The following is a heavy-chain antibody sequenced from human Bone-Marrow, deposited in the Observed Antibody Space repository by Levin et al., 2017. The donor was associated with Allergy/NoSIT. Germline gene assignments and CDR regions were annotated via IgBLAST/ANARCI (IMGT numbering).Heavy chain of an antibody. CDR3: ARDTGPAAIRWLDP. D-gene: IGHD2-2*01. Sequence: PSETLSLTCAVYGASFSEYLWTWIRQPPGKGLEWIGEINHSGRTNYNPSLKSRVTISVDTSKNQFSLRLSSVTAADTAMYYCARDTGPAAIRWLDPWGQGTLVAVSS. V-gene: IGHV4-34*01. CDR2: INHSGRT. J-gene: IGHJ5*02. CDR1: GASFSEYL.